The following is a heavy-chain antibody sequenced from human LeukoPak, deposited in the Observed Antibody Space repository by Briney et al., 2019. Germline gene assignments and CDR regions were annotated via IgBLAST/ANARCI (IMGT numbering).Heavy chain of an antibody. D-gene: IGHD6-13*01. CDR2: ISGSGGST. Sequence: PGGSLTLSCAASRFTFSSYAMSWLRQAPGKGLEGVSAISGSGGSTHYTDSVKGRFTISRDNSKNTLYLQMNSLRAEDTVVYYCAKNWVASSWFNWFDPWGQGTLITVSS. CDR3: AKNWVASSWFNWFDP. V-gene: IGHV3-23*01. CDR1: RFTFSSYA. J-gene: IGHJ5*02.